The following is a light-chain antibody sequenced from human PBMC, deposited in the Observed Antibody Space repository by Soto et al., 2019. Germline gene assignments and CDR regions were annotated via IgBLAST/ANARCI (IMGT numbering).Light chain of an antibody. CDR1: QSLSSGY. J-gene: IGKJ1*01. Sequence: EIVLTQSPGTLSLSPGERATLSCRASQSLSSGYLAWYQQKPGQAPRILIYAASSRATGIPDRFSGSGSGTDFSLTISRLEPEDFAVYYCHQYDTSGTFGQGTKV. V-gene: IGKV3-20*01. CDR2: AAS. CDR3: HQYDTSGT.